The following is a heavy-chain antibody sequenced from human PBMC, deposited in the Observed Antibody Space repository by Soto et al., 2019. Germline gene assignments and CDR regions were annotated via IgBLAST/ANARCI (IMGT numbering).Heavy chain of an antibody. J-gene: IGHJ4*02. D-gene: IGHD3-10*01. V-gene: IGHV3-48*01. CDR2: ISSSSSTI. Sequence: GGSLRLSCAASGFTFSSYSMNWVRQAPGKGLEWVSYISSSSSTIYYADSVKGRFTISRDNAKNSLYLQMNSLRAEDTAVYYCARDYGSGSYNYWGQGTLVTVPS. CDR3: ARDYGSGSYNY. CDR1: GFTFSSYS.